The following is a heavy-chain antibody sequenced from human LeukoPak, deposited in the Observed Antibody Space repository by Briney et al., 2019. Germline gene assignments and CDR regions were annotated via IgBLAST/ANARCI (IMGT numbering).Heavy chain of an antibody. V-gene: IGHV3-30*04. Sequence: GGSLRLSCAASGFTFGSFAMHWVRQAPGKGLEWVALISYDGSNTYYADSVKGRFTISRDTSKNTLYLQMDSLRAEDTAVYYCAREERRYFDYWGQGTLVTVSS. CDR1: GFTFGSFA. D-gene: IGHD1-1*01. CDR3: AREERRYFDY. J-gene: IGHJ4*02. CDR2: ISYDGSNT.